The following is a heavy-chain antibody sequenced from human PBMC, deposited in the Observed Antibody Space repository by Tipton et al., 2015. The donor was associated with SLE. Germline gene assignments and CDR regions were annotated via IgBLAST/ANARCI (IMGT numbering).Heavy chain of an antibody. Sequence: SGFTFSDYGIHWVRQAPGKGLEWVAFIRYNGNDKYYAYSVKGRFSISRDNSKNTLYLQMDSLTSGDSAVYYCAKAPAYLGSGTSYYVDYWGQGSLVTVSS. J-gene: IGHJ4*02. V-gene: IGHV3-30*02. CDR3: AKAPAYLGSGTSYYVDY. D-gene: IGHD3-10*01. CDR2: IRYNGNDK. CDR1: GFTFSDYG.